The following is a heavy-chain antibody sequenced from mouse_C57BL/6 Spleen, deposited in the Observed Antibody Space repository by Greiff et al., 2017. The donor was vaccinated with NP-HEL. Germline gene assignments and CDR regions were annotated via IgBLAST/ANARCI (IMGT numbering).Heavy chain of an antibody. D-gene: IGHD2-3*01. Sequence: ESGPGLVKPSQSLSLTCSVTGYSITSGYYWNWIRQFPGNKLEWMGYISYDGSNNYNPSLKNRISITRDTSKNQFFLKLNSVTTEDTATYYCAREEDGDYFDYWGQGTTLTVSS. CDR2: ISYDGSN. CDR3: AREEDGDYFDY. CDR1: GYSITSGYY. J-gene: IGHJ2*01. V-gene: IGHV3-6*01.